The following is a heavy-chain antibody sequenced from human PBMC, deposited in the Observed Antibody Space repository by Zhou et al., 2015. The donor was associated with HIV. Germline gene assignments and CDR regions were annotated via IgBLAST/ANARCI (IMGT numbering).Heavy chain of an antibody. CDR1: GFTFSSYA. D-gene: IGHD2/OR15-2a*01. CDR2: IWYDGSNK. CDR3: ARTRPNLKYYGMDV. Sequence: QVQLVESGGGVVQPGRSLRLSCAASGFTFSSYAMHWVRQAPGKGLEWVAVIWYDGSNKYYADSVKGRFTVSRDDSNNTLYLHMNSLRVEDTAIYYCARTRPNLKYYGMDVWGQGTTVTVSS. V-gene: IGHV3-33*01. J-gene: IGHJ6*02.